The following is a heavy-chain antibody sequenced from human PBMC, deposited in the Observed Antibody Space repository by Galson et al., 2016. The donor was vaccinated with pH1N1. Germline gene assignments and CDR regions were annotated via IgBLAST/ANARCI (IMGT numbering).Heavy chain of an antibody. D-gene: IGHD2-15*01. J-gene: IGHJ6*02. CDR2: IILIFGPA. V-gene: IGHV1-69*13. CDR3: ERANGGFCSGGRCYDYYGMGV. Sequence: SVKVSCKASGGTFSSSAFSWVRQAPGQGLEWMGGIILIFGPANYAQMFQGRVTITADESTTTVYMELRNVRSEDTAVYYCERANGGFCSGGRCYDYYGMGVWGQGTTVTVSS. CDR1: GGTFSSSA.